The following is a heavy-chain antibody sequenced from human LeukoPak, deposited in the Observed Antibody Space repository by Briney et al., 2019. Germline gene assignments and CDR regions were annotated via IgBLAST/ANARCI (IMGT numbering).Heavy chain of an antibody. D-gene: IGHD5-12*01. Sequence: ASVKVSCKASGYPXTVYNIHWVRQAPGQGLEWMGRINPSGGSTIYAQKFQGRVTMTSDTSTTTVYMEMNSLRPEDTAVYSCARRYSGYDFGYWGQGTLVTVSS. CDR1: GYPXTVYN. CDR3: ARRYSGYDFGY. V-gene: IGHV1-46*01. J-gene: IGHJ4*02. CDR2: INPSGGST.